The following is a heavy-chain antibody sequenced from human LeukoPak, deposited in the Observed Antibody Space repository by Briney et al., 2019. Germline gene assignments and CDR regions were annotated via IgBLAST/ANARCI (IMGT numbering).Heavy chain of an antibody. Sequence: GGSLRLSCAASGFTFSSYSMNWVRQAPGKGLEWVSYISSSSSTIYYADSVKGRFTTSRDNAKNSLYLQMNSLRAEDTAVYYCARGEYYYDSSGYYYNWFDPWGQGTLVTVSS. CDR2: ISSSSSTI. D-gene: IGHD3-22*01. J-gene: IGHJ5*02. CDR1: GFTFSSYS. CDR3: ARGEYYYDSSGYYYNWFDP. V-gene: IGHV3-48*04.